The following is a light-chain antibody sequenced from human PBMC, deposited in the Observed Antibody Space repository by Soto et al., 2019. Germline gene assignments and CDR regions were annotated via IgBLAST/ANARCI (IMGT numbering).Light chain of an antibody. CDR3: GSYAGGNTLV. CDR2: EVS. Sequence: QSALTQPPSASGSPGQSVTISCTGTSSDIGGYRYVSWYQQHPGRAPRLMIYEVSKRPSGVPDRFSGSKSGNTASLTVSGLQAEDEADYYCGSYAGGNTLVFGTGTKLTVL. CDR1: SSDIGGYRY. V-gene: IGLV2-8*01. J-gene: IGLJ1*01.